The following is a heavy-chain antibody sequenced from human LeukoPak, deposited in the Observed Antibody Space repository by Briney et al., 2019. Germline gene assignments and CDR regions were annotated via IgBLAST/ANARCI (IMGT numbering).Heavy chain of an antibody. D-gene: IGHD3-22*01. Sequence: PGGSLRLSCAASGFTYNTHVMSWVRQAPGKGLEWVSSIIGSGARTYYADSVKGRFTISRDNSKNTLYLEMNSLRVEDTAVYFCAKAGEKYYYDSSGYFYWGQGTLVTVSS. CDR1: GFTYNTHV. CDR2: IIGSGART. J-gene: IGHJ4*02. CDR3: AKAGEKYYYDSSGYFY. V-gene: IGHV3-23*01.